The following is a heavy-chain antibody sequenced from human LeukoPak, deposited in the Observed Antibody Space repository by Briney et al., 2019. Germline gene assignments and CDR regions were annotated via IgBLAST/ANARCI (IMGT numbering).Heavy chain of an antibody. V-gene: IGHV4-59*01. CDR2: IHYSGST. CDR3: ARELGATVVNYGMDV. D-gene: IGHD4-23*01. CDR1: GGSISNYY. Sequence: SETLSLTCTASGGSISNYYWSWMRQPPGKGLEWIGYIHYSGSTNYNPSLKSRVTISVDTSKNQLSLKLTSMTAADTAVYYCARELGATVVNYGMDVWGQGTTVTVSS. J-gene: IGHJ6*02.